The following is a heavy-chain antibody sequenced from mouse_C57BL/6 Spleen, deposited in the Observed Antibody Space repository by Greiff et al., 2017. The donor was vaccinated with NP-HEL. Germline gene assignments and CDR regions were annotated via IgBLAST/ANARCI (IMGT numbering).Heavy chain of an antibody. CDR1: GYTFTSYW. Sequence: QVQLQQPGAELVRPGSSVKLSCKASGYTFTSYWMHWVKQRPIQGLEWIGNIDPSDSETHYNQKFKDKATLTVDKSSSTAYMQLSSLTSEDSAVYYGARSSYYDYDGDYWGQGTTLTVSS. D-gene: IGHD2-4*01. J-gene: IGHJ2*01. CDR3: ARSSYYDYDGDY. CDR2: IDPSDSET. V-gene: IGHV1-52*01.